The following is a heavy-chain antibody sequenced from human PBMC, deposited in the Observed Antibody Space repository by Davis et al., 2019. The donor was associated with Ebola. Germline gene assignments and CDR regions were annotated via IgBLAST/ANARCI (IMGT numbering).Heavy chain of an antibody. V-gene: IGHV4-59*13. J-gene: IGHJ6*02. CDR1: GGSISGYY. Sequence: MPSETLSPTCTVLGGSISGYYWSWIRQPPGKGLKWIGYVYYGGNANYNPSLKSRVTMSVDTSKNQFSLKLNSVTAADTAVYYCARGNYGDYIVLYYYNMDVWGQGTTVTVSS. CDR2: VYYGGNA. D-gene: IGHD4-17*01. CDR3: ARGNYGDYIVLYYYNMDV.